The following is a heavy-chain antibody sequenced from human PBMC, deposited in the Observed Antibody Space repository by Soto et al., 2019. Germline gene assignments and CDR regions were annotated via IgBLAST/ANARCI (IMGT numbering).Heavy chain of an antibody. CDR1: GFNFDDYA. J-gene: IGHJ4*02. V-gene: IGHV3-9*01. D-gene: IGHD3-22*01. CDR2: ISWNSGSA. CDR3: AKDISSGWFEGFDS. Sequence: VQLMESGGGLVQPGTSLRLSCAASGFNFDDYAMHWVRQAPGKGLEWVSGISWNSGSADYADSVKGRFTISRNNAKNYLYLQMTSVGPEDTACYFFAKDISSGWFEGFDSWGQGTLVTVS.